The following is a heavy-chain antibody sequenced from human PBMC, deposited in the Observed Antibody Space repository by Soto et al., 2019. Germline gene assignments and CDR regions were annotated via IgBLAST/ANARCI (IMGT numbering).Heavy chain of an antibody. Sequence: QVQLVESGGGVVQPGRSLRLSCAASGFTFSSSAMHWVRQAPGKGLEWVAVISYDGSNKYYADSVKGRFTISRDNSKNTRELQMNSPRGEDTAVYYCGRDKRDLRFLEWSYYFDYWGQGTLVTVSS. CDR3: GRDKRDLRFLEWSYYFDY. CDR1: GFTFSSSA. J-gene: IGHJ4*02. CDR2: ISYDGSNK. D-gene: IGHD3-3*01. V-gene: IGHV3-30-3*01.